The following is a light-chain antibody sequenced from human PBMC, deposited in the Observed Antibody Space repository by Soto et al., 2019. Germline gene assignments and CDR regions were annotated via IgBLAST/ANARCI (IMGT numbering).Light chain of an antibody. CDR2: DVT. J-gene: IGLJ1*01. V-gene: IGLV2-14*01. CDR1: SSDLGAYNS. Sequence: QSALTQPASVSGSPGQSITISCTGTSSDLGAYNSVSWYRQHPGKAPKVMIYDVTNRPSGVSSRFSGSKSGNTASLTISGLQAAAGVDIFCCSYTPTNPLVFGTGTRVPAL. CDR3: CSYTPTNPLV.